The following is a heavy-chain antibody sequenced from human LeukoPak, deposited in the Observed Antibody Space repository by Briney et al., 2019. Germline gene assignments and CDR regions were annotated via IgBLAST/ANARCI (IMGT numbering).Heavy chain of an antibody. J-gene: IGHJ4*02. D-gene: IGHD6-13*01. CDR2: IYYSGST. CDR3: ARAGMGYYFDY. Sequence: SETLSLTCTVSCGSISSYYWSWIRQPPGKGLEWIGYIYYSGSTNYNPSLKSRVTISVDTSKNQFSLKLSSVTAADTAVYYCARAGMGYYFDYWGQGTLVTVSS. V-gene: IGHV4-59*01. CDR1: CGSISSYY.